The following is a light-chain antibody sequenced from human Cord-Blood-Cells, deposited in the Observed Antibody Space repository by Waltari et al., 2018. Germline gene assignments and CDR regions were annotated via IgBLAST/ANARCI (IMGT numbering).Light chain of an antibody. V-gene: IGLV2-11*01. CDR3: CSYAGSYV. CDR1: SSDVGGYNY. Sequence: QSALPQPRSVSGSPGQSVTISCTGTSSDVGGYNYVSWYQQHPGKPPKLMIYDVSKRPAGVPDRFSGSKSGNTASLTISGLQAEDEADYYCCSYAGSYVFGTGTKVTVL. J-gene: IGLJ1*01. CDR2: DVS.